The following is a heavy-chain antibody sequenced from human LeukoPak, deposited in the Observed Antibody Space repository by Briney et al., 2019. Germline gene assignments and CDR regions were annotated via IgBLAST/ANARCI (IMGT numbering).Heavy chain of an antibody. Sequence: APVKVSCKASGGTFSSYAISWVRQAPGQGLEWMGGIIPIFGTANYAQKFQGRVTITADESTSTAYMELSSLRSEDTAVYYCARARLGYYDSSGYYWGQGTLVTVSS. D-gene: IGHD3-22*01. CDR2: IIPIFGTA. CDR3: ARARLGYYDSSGYY. CDR1: GGTFSSYA. J-gene: IGHJ4*02. V-gene: IGHV1-69*13.